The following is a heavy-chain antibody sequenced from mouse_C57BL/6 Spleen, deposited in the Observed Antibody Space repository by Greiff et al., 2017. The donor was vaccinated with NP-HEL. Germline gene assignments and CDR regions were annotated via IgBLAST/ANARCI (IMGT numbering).Heavy chain of an antibody. V-gene: IGHV1-50*01. D-gene: IGHD1-1*01. CDR3: ARPTGYDPWYFDV. Sequence: VQLQQSGAELVKPGASVKLSCKASGYTFTSYWMQWVKQRPGQGLEWIGEIDPSDSYTNYNQKFKGKATLTVDTSSSTAYMQLSSLTSEDSAVYYCARPTGYDPWYFDVWGTGTTVTVSS. J-gene: IGHJ1*03. CDR2: IDPSDSYT. CDR1: GYTFTSYW.